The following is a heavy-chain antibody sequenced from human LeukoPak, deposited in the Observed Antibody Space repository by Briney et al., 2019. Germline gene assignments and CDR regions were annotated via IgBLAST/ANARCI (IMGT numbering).Heavy chain of an antibody. D-gene: IGHD6-19*01. CDR1: GYTFTGYY. V-gene: IGHV1-2*02. CDR3: ARGRSGWHRNFDY. Sequence: ASVKVSCKASGYTFTGYYMHWVRQAPGQGLEWMGWINPNSGGTNYAQKFQGRVTMTRDTSISTAYMELSRLRSDDTAVYYCARGRSGWHRNFDYWGQGTLVTVPS. CDR2: INPNSGGT. J-gene: IGHJ4*02.